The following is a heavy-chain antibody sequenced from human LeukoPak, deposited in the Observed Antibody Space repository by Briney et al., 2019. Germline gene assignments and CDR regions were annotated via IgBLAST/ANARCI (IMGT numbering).Heavy chain of an antibody. Sequence: GGSLRLSCAASGFTFSNYDMHWVRQAPGKGLEWVAFIRYDGNNKYYADSVKGRFTISRDNSKNTLYLQMNSLRAEDTAVYYCVKDGTSRPFNYWGQGTLVTVSS. V-gene: IGHV3-30*02. J-gene: IGHJ4*02. CDR2: IRYDGNNK. CDR1: GFTFSNYD. CDR3: VKDGTSRPFNY. D-gene: IGHD6-6*01.